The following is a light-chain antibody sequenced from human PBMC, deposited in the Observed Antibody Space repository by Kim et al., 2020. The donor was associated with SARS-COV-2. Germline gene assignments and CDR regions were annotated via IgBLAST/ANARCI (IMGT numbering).Light chain of an antibody. J-gene: IGKJ1*01. Sequence: EIVLTQSTGTLSLSPGERATLSCRASQSVSSSYLAWYQQKPGQAPRLLIYGASSRATGIPDRFSGSGSGTDFILTISRLEPEDFAVYYCQQYGNSPQTFGQGTKVDIK. CDR2: GAS. CDR3: QQYGNSPQT. V-gene: IGKV3-20*01. CDR1: QSVSSSY.